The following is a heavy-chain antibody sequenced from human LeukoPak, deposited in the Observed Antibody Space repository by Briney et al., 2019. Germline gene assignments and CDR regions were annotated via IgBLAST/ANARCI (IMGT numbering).Heavy chain of an antibody. CDR1: AFIFSGHW. J-gene: IGHJ4*02. D-gene: IGHD6-19*01. CDR3: AKDQSSVAGTSDY. CDR2: IKEDGSER. Sequence: GGSLRLSCEASAFIFSGHWLNWVRQTPGKGLEWVASIKEDGSERQYVDSVKGRFSISRDNTKGSLFLQLNSLRAEDTAVHYCAKDQSSVAGTSDYWGQGTLVTVSS. V-gene: IGHV3-7*03.